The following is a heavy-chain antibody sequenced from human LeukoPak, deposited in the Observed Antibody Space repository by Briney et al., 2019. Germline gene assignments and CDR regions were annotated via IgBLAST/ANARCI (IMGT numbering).Heavy chain of an antibody. J-gene: IGHJ5*02. Sequence: SVKVSCKASGGTFSSYAISWVRQAPGQGLEWMGRIIPIFGTANYAQKFQGRVTITTDESTSTAYMELSSLRSEDTAVYYCARDTYDFRSGYYPYNWFDPWGQGTLVTVSS. CDR1: GGTFSSYA. D-gene: IGHD3-3*01. CDR3: ARDTYDFRSGYYPYNWFDP. CDR2: IIPIFGTA. V-gene: IGHV1-69*05.